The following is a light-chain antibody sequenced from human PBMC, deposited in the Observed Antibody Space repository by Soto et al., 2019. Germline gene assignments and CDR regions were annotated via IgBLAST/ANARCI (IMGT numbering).Light chain of an antibody. V-gene: IGKV1-6*01. J-gene: IGKJ4*01. CDR1: QGIRTV. CDR3: LQDYNYPFT. Sequence: AIQMTQSPSSLSASVGDRVAITCRARQGIRTVLGWYQQKPGKAPKLLIYAASSLESGVPSRFSGSGSGTDFTLTISSLQTEDFATYDCLQDYNYPFTFGGGTKVEIK. CDR2: AAS.